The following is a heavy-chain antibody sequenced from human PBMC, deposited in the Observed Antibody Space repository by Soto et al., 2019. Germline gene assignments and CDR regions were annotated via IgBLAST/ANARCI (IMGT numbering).Heavy chain of an antibody. D-gene: IGHD4-17*01. Sequence: SETLSLTCTFSGGSISSYYWIWIRQPPGKRLEWIGYIYYSGSTNYNPSLKSRVTISVDTSKNQFSLKLSSVTAADTAVYYCASSDYGDYLAIDYWGQGTLVTVSS. V-gene: IGHV4-59*01. J-gene: IGHJ4*02. CDR1: GGSISSYY. CDR2: IYYSGST. CDR3: ASSDYGDYLAIDY.